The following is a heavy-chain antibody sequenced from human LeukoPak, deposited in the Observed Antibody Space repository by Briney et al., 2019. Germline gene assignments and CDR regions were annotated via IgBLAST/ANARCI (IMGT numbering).Heavy chain of an antibody. V-gene: IGHV3-23*01. CDR2: ILANGVTT. Sequence: GGSLRLACAASGFSLTNIAMAWVLQSPGKRLEWVSGILANGVTTYYADSVKGRFTISRDISKSTLYLQMNSLTVDDTATYFCVKDLNYGDGRWEFDPWGQGTLVTVA. CDR3: VKDLNYGDGRWEFDP. J-gene: IGHJ5*02. CDR1: GFSLTNIA. D-gene: IGHD4/OR15-4a*01.